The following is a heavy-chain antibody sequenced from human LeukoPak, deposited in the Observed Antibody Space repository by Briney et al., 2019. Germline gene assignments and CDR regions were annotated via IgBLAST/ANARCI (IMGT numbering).Heavy chain of an antibody. V-gene: IGHV3-23*01. CDR1: GFTFSSFA. D-gene: IGHD6-19*01. Sequence: GGSLRLSCVASGFTFSSFAMAWVRQAPGKGLEWVASVIGDGRHKYYIESVKGHFTVSRDNSKNTVYLQMTSLRPVDTAIYYCARVRFGSEWYSSDAFAFWGQGTMVTVAS. CDR2: VIGDGRHK. J-gene: IGHJ3*01. CDR3: ARVRFGSEWYSSDAFAF.